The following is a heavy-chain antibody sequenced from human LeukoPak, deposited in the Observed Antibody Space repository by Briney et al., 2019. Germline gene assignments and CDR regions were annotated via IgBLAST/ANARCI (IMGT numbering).Heavy chain of an antibody. D-gene: IGHD6-13*01. V-gene: IGHV3-7*05. CDR1: GFTFSTYW. J-gene: IGHJ4*02. CDR2: INEDGSEK. CDR3: VAAGGY. Sequence: PGGPLRLPCAVSGFTFSTYWMLCVRQAPAKGLEWVANINEDGSEKNYVDSVKRRFTISRDNAKNSLCLQTDNLRAEDTAVYYCVAAGGYWGQGALVTVSS.